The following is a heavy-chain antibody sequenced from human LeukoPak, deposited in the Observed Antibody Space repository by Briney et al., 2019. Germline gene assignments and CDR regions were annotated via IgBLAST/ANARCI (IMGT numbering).Heavy chain of an antibody. CDR3: AGEIFGSGSYPDF. CDR2: IWHDGSHK. J-gene: IGHJ4*02. CDR1: GFAFNTYA. V-gene: IGHV3-33*01. D-gene: IGHD3-10*01. Sequence: GRALRLSCAASGFAFNTYAMHWVRQAPGQGLEWVALIWHDGSHKFYSNSVRGQVTISRDNSKPTVSLKINNLAPEPTAVYYCAGEIFGSGSYPDFSGQGSLVTVSS.